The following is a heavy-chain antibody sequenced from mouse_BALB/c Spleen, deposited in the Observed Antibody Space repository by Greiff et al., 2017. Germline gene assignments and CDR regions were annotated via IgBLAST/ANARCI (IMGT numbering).Heavy chain of an antibody. CDR1: GFSLTSYG. D-gene: IGHD1-1*01. Sequence: VQGVESGPGLVAPSQSLSITCTVSGFSLTSYGVHWVRQPPGKGLEWLGVIWAGGSTNYYSALMSRLSISKDNSKSQVFLKMNSLQTDDTAMYYCARDYYGSSSFAYWGQGTLVTVSA. CDR3: ARDYYGSSSFAY. CDR2: IWAGGST. V-gene: IGHV2-9*02. J-gene: IGHJ3*01.